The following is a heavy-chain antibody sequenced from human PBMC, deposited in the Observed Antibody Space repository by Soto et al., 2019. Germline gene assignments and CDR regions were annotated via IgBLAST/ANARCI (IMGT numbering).Heavy chain of an antibody. V-gene: IGHV3-23*01. CDR1: GFTFSSCA. D-gene: IGHD3-10*01. Sequence: VQLLESGGGLVQPGGSLRLSCAATGFTFSSCAMSWVRQAPGEGLDWVSGISGSGDDTYYADSVKGRFTISRDNSKNTLYLQMDSLRAEDTAVYYCAKVPKSQAIRGRMDVWGQGTTVTVSS. CDR3: AKVPKSQAIRGRMDV. J-gene: IGHJ6*02. CDR2: ISGSGDDT.